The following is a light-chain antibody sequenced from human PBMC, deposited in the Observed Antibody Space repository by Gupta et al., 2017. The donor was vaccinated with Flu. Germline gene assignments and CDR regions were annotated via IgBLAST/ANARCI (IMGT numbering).Light chain of an antibody. CDR1: QGINNW. CDR3: QQASTFPLT. CDR2: TAS. V-gene: IGKV1-12*01. J-gene: IGKJ4*01. Sequence: DIHLTQSQSSVSASVVDRVTITCRASQGINNWLAWYQQKPGKAPKLLIYTASSLQSGVPSRFSGSGSGTDFTLTISSLQPEDFATYYCQQASTFPLTFGGGTKVQIK.